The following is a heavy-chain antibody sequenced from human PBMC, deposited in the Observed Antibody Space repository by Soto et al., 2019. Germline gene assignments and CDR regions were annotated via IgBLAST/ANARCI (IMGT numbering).Heavy chain of an antibody. V-gene: IGHV4-39*07. J-gene: IGHJ4*02. CDR2: IKYSGTT. Sequence: PSETLSLTCTVSGGSISSSRCHWGWIRQPPGKGLEWIASIKYSGTTFYNPSLKSRVTLSVDRSKNQFSLKLSSVTAADTAVYYCARAYVGPDTAMVNFFDYWGQGTLVTVSS. CDR3: ARAYVGPDTAMVNFFDY. D-gene: IGHD5-18*01. CDR1: GGSISSSRCH.